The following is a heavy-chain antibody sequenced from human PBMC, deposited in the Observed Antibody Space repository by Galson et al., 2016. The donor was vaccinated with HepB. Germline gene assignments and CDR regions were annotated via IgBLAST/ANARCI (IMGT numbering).Heavy chain of an antibody. D-gene: IGHD3-10*01. CDR1: GFTFNAHW. J-gene: IGHJ4*02. CDR2: IRGDGIVS. CDR3: SREMTGSYFD. V-gene: IGHV3-7*01. Sequence: SLRLSCAASGFTFNAHWMNWVRQAPGKGLEWVANIRGDGIVSYYAESVRGRFTISRDNAKNSLYLQMTGLRVDETAVYYCSREMTGSYFDWGQGTLVTVPS.